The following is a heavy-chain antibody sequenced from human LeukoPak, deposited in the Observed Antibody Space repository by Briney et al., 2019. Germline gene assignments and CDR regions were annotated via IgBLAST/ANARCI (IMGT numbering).Heavy chain of an antibody. CDR2: TGGKSYGGPP. V-gene: IGHV3-49*04. CDR1: GFTSGDDA. Sequence: PGGSLRLSCTPSGFTSGDDASSWVRQAPGMGLEWVGFTGGKSYGGPPEYAASVRGRFSLVRDDSKTTVYLELNRLKPKDTAAYYCTTNALDPAMWGQGPMLTVSS. J-gene: IGHJ3*02. CDR3: TTNALDPAM.